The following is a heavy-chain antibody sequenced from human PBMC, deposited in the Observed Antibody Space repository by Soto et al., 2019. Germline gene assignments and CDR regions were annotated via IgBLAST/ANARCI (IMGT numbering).Heavy chain of an antibody. CDR2: ISGSGGRT. CDR1: GLTFSSYA. V-gene: IGHV3-23*01. D-gene: IGHD5-12*01. Sequence: GGSLRLSCAVSGLTFSSYAMSWVRQAPGKGLEWVSTISGSGGRTYYADSVKGRFNISRDNSKNILYLQMNSLRAEDTAVYYCAKERESINWYFDVWGRGTLVTVSS. CDR3: AKERESINWYFDV. J-gene: IGHJ2*01.